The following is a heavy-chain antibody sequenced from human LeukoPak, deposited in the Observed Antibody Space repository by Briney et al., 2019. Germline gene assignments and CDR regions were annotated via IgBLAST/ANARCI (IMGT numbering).Heavy chain of an antibody. CDR2: ISDDGSKK. Sequence: GMSLRLSCVGSGFTFSSYAMHWVRRAPGKGLEWVAVISDDGSKKYYADSEKGRFTIARDKSKNTLYLQMNSLRAEDTAVYHCARGRGEKYYYGSGKYHALSYMDVWGKGTTVTVSS. CDR1: GFTFSSYA. J-gene: IGHJ6*03. V-gene: IGHV3-30*01. CDR3: ARGRGEKYYYGSGKYHALSYMDV. D-gene: IGHD3-10*01.